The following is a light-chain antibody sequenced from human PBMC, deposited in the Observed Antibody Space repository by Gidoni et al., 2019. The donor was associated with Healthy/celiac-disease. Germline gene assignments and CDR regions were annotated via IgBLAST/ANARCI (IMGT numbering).Light chain of an antibody. Sequence: QSALTQPASVSGSPGQSITISCTGTSSDVGGYNYVSWYQQHPGKAPKLMIYYVSNRPSAVSNRSSGSKSGNTASLTISGLQAEDEADYYCSSYTSSSTLGVFGTGTKATVL. J-gene: IGLJ1*01. V-gene: IGLV2-14*01. CDR1: SSDVGGYNY. CDR2: YVS. CDR3: SSYTSSSTLGV.